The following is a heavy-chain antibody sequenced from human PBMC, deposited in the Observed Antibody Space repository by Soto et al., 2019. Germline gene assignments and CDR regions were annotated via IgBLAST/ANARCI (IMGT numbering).Heavy chain of an antibody. CDR1: GFSPSTDGVG. CDR2: IYWNDDK. V-gene: IGHV2-5*01. J-gene: IGHJ4*02. CDR3: AHSNGYEIFDY. Sequence: SGPTLVNPTQTLTLTCTFSGFSPSTDGVGVAWIRQPPGKALEWLALIYWNDDKRYSPSLKSRLTITKDTSKNQVVLTMTNMDPVDTATYYCAHSNGYEIFDYFGQGTLVTVSS. D-gene: IGHD5-12*01.